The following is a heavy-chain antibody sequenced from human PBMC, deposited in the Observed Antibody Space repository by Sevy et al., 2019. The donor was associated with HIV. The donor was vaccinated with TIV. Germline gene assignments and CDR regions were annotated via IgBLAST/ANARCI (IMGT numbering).Heavy chain of an antibody. CDR2: IYYNGHI. Sequence: SETLSLTCTVSGGSITSLYWNWIRQPPGKGLEWIANIYYNGHINYNPSLKSRVTLSLDTSKNQFSLGLSSVTAADTAMYYCAGXNAWGRGYSWGXXTLVTVSS. CDR1: GGSITSLY. CDR3: AGXNAWGRGYS. V-gene: IGHV4-59*08. D-gene: IGHD1-26*01. J-gene: IGHJ5*01.